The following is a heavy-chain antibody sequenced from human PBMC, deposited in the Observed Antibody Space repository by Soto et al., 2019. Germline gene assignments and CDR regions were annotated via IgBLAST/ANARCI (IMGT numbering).Heavy chain of an antibody. CDR3: ARDGPTSPARPGYYYGMDV. CDR1: GGTFSSYA. D-gene: IGHD6-6*01. J-gene: IGHJ6*02. Sequence: QVQLVQSGAEVKKPGSSVKVSCKASGGTFSSYAISWVRQAPGQGLDWMGGIIPIFGTANYAQKFQGRVTITADESTSTAYMEMSSLRSEDTAVYYCARDGPTSPARPGYYYGMDVWGQGTTVTVSS. CDR2: IIPIFGTA. V-gene: IGHV1-69*01.